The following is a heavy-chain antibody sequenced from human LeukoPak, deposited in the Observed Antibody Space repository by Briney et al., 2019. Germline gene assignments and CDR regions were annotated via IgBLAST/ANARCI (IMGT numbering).Heavy chain of an antibody. D-gene: IGHD3-9*01. CDR2: IWYDGSNK. Sequence: PGGSLRLSCAASGFTFSSYAMHWVRQAPGKGLEWVAVIWYDGSNKYYADSVKGRFTISRDNSKNTLYLQMNSLRAEDTAVYYCARDGEDILTGYYFDYWGQGTLVTVSS. CDR3: ARDGEDILTGYYFDY. V-gene: IGHV3-33*08. J-gene: IGHJ4*02. CDR1: GFTFSSYA.